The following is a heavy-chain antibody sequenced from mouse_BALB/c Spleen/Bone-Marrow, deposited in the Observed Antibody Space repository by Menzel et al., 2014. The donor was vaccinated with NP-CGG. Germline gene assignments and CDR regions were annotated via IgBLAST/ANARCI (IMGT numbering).Heavy chain of an antibody. V-gene: IGHV5-9-3*01. J-gene: IGHJ3*01. Sequence: DVHLVESGGGLVKPGGSLKLSCAASGFTFSSYAMSWVRQTPEKRLEWVATISSGGSYTYYPDSVKGRFTISRDNAKNTLYLQMSSLRSEDTAMYYCARKYDYDGAWFAYWGQGTLVTVSA. CDR2: ISSGGSYT. D-gene: IGHD2-4*01. CDR1: GFTFSSYA. CDR3: ARKYDYDGAWFAY.